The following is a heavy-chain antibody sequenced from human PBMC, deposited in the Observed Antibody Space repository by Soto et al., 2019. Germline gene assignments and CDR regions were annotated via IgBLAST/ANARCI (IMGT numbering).Heavy chain of an antibody. Sequence: HPGGSLRLSCAVPGFIFSDHGMNWVRQAPGKGLEWVSSIDEDGSTTHYADSVKGRFTISRDNSKNTLYLQMDSLRAEDTALYYCARVLYGFSYGKCDYWGQGALVTVSS. D-gene: IGHD1-1*01. CDR2: IDEDGSTT. V-gene: IGHV3-23*01. J-gene: IGHJ4*02. CDR3: ARVLYGFSYGKCDY. CDR1: GFIFSDHG.